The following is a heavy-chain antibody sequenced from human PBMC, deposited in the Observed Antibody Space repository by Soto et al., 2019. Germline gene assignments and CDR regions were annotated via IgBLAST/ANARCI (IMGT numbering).Heavy chain of an antibody. J-gene: IGHJ4*02. V-gene: IGHV4-59*08. D-gene: IGHD6-19*01. CDR3: ARFIAVAGNYYFDY. CDR2: IYYSGST. Sequence: SETLSLTCTVSGGSISSYYWSWIRQPPGKGLEWIGYIYYSGSTNYNPSLKSRVTISVDTSKNQFSLKRSSVTAADTAVYYCARFIAVAGNYYFDYWGQGTLVTVSS. CDR1: GGSISSYY.